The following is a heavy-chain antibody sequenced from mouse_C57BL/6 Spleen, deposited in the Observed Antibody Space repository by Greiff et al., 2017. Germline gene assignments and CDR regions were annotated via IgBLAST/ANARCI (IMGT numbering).Heavy chain of an antibody. CDR3: ARKGNYEAMDY. Sequence: VQLQQPGAELVRPGSSVKLSCKASGYTFTSYWTDWVKQRPGQGLEWIGNIYPSDSETHYNQKFKDKATLTVDKSSSTAYMQLSSLTSEDSAVYYCARKGNYEAMDYWGQGTSVTVSS. J-gene: IGHJ4*01. CDR1: GYTFTSYW. CDR2: IYPSDSET. V-gene: IGHV1-61*01. D-gene: IGHD2-1*01.